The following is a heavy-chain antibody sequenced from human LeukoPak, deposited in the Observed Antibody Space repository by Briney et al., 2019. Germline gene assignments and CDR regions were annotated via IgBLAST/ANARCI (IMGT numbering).Heavy chain of an antibody. J-gene: IGHJ4*02. D-gene: IGHD3-16*02. CDR2: ISGSGGST. Sequence: PGGSLRLSCAASGFTFSSFVMSWVRQAPGKGLDWVSAISGSGGSTYYADSVKGRFTVSRDNSKNTLYLQMNSLRAEDTAVYYCTRDRVSSDYWGQGTLVIVSS. CDR1: GFTFSSFV. V-gene: IGHV3-23*01. CDR3: TRDRVSSDY.